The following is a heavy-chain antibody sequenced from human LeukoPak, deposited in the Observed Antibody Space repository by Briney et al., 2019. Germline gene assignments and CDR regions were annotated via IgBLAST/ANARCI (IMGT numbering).Heavy chain of an antibody. Sequence: GGSLRLSCAASGFTFNSYAMSLLRQAPGKGLEWVSAISGCGGSTYYADSVKGRFTISRDNSKNTLYLQMNSLRAEDTAVYYCPKDLPPRSGSYSPFDYWGQGTLVTVSS. V-gene: IGHV3-23*01. CDR2: ISGCGGST. D-gene: IGHD3-10*01. J-gene: IGHJ4*02. CDR1: GFTFNSYA. CDR3: PKDLPPRSGSYSPFDY.